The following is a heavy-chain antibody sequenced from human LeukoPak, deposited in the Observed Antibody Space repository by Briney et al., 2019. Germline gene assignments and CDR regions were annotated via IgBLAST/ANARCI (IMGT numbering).Heavy chain of an antibody. CDR3: ARDSGGSGMATMYFDY. D-gene: IGHD5-24*01. CDR2: ISSNGGST. V-gene: IGHV3-64*01. Sequence: GGSLRLSCAASGFTFSNYAVHWVRQAPGKGLEYVSAISSNGGSTYYANSVKGRFTISRDNSKNTLYLQMGSLRAEDMAVYYCARDSGGSGMATMYFDYWGQGTLVTVSS. CDR1: GFTFSNYA. J-gene: IGHJ4*02.